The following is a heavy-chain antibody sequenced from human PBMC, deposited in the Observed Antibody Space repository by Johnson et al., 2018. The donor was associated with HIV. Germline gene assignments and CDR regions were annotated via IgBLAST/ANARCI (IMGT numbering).Heavy chain of an antibody. CDR3: AKDPDDSSGYRRDAFDI. CDR1: GFTFSSYA. D-gene: IGHD3-22*01. V-gene: IGHV3-23*04. J-gene: IGHJ3*02. Sequence: VQLVESGGGLVQPGGSLRLSCAASGFTFSSYAMSWVRQAPGKGLEWVSAISGSGGSTYYADSVKGRFTISRDNSKNTLYLQMNSLRAEDTAVYYCAKDPDDSSGYRRDAFDIWGQGTMVTVSS. CDR2: ISGSGGST.